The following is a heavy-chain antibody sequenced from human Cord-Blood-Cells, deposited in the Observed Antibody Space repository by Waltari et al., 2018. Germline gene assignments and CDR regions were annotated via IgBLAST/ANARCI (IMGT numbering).Heavy chain of an antibody. Sequence: QLQLQESGPGLVKPSETLSLTCTVSGGSISSSSYYWGWIRQPPGKGLEWIGSIYYSGRTYYNPSLKSRVTISVDTSKNQFSLKLSSVTAADTAVYYCARQEWELLFDYWGQGTLVTVSS. J-gene: IGHJ4*02. V-gene: IGHV4-39*07. CDR2: IYYSGRT. CDR1: GGSISSSSYY. CDR3: ARQEWELLFDY. D-gene: IGHD1-26*01.